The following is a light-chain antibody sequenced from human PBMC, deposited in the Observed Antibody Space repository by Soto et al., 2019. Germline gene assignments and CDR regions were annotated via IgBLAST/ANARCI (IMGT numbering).Light chain of an antibody. J-gene: IGKJ1*01. CDR1: QSVSSN. CDR2: GAS. V-gene: IGKV3-15*01. Sequence: EIVMTQSPATLSVSPGERATLSCRASQSVSSNLAWYQQKPGQAPRLLIYGASTGATGTPARFSGSRSGTDFTLTISDLEPADFGLYYCQQRLNWPPGFGQGTKVDIK. CDR3: QQRLNWPPG.